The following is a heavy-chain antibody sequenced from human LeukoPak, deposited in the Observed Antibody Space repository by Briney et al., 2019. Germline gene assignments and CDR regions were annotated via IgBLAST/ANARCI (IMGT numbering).Heavy chain of an antibody. J-gene: IGHJ4*02. D-gene: IGHD4-17*01. Sequence: SETLSLTCTVSGGSISSYYWSWIRQPPGKGLEWIGYIYYSGSTNYNPSLKSRVTISVDTSKSQFSLKLSSVTAADTAVYYCARERTSYGDVGYWGQGTLVTVSS. CDR1: GGSISSYY. CDR2: IYYSGST. V-gene: IGHV4-59*12. CDR3: ARERTSYGDVGY.